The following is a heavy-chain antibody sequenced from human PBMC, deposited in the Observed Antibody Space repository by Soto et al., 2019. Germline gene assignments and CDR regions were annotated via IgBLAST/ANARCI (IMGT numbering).Heavy chain of an antibody. CDR1: GYTFTKFH. CDR3: ATEGDPRLYAATVFDY. V-gene: IGHV1-46*01. J-gene: IGHJ4*02. D-gene: IGHD2-21*01. CDR2: INPAGGAA. Sequence: QVRLVQSGAEVKKPGASVKISCETSGYTFTKFHLHWVRQAPGQGLEWVGRINPAGGAANYAQRFQGRVSVTTDTSTSTVYMQLSNLRSEDTAVYYCATEGDPRLYAATVFDYWGQGTLLSVSS.